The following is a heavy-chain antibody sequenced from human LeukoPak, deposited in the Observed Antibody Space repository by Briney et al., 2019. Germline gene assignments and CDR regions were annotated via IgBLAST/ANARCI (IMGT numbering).Heavy chain of an antibody. J-gene: IGHJ1*01. CDR1: GFTFSSYS. D-gene: IGHD4-23*01. V-gene: IGHV3-21*04. CDR3: AKDRYGGNSVIFSEYFQH. Sequence: PGGSLRLSCAASGFTFSSYSMNWVRQAPGEGLEWVSSISSSSSYIYYADSVKGRFTISRDNAKNSLYLQMNSLRAEDTAVYYCAKDRYGGNSVIFSEYFQHWGQGTLVTVSS. CDR2: ISSSSSYI.